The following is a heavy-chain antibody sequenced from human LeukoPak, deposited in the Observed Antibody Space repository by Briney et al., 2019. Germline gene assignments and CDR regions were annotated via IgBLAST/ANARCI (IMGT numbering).Heavy chain of an antibody. J-gene: IGHJ6*02. V-gene: IGHV3-23*01. CDR3: AKDLGPGYGLSFYGMDV. Sequence: GGSLRLSCAASGFTFSSYAMSWVRQAPGKGLEWVSAISGSGGSTYYADSVKGRFTISRDNSKNTLYLQMNSLRAEDTAVYYCAKDLGPGYGLSFYGMDVWGQGTTVTVSS. CDR1: GFTFSSYA. CDR2: ISGSGGST. D-gene: IGHD5-18*01.